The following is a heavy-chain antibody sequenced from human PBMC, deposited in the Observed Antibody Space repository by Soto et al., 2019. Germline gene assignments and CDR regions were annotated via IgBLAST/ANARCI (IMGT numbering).Heavy chain of an antibody. CDR1: GFTFSSYG. CDR3: AKGPGWEPLGDWYFDL. D-gene: IGHD1-26*01. J-gene: IGHJ2*01. CDR2: ISYDGSNK. Sequence: QVQLVESGGGVVQPGRSLRLSCAASGFTFSSYGMHWVRQAPGKGLEWVAVISYDGSNKYYADSVKGRFTISRDNSKNTLYLQMNRLGAEDTAVYYCAKGPGWEPLGDWYFDLWGRGTLVTVSS. V-gene: IGHV3-30*18.